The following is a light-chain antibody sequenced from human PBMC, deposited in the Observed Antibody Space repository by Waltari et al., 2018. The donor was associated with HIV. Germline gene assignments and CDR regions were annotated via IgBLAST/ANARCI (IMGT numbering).Light chain of an antibody. V-gene: IGKV1-39*01. J-gene: IGKJ2*01. Sequence: DIQMTQSPSSLSASVGDRVTITCRTSQSISSYLNWFQQKPGKATKLLIYAASNLQSGVPSRFSGSGSGTDFTLTISSLQPEDFGTYYCQQSYSTPAFGQVTKLEIK. CDR1: QSISSY. CDR3: QQSYSTPA. CDR2: AAS.